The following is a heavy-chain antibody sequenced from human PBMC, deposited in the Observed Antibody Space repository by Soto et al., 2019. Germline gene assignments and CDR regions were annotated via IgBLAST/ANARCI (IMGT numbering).Heavy chain of an antibody. V-gene: IGHV1-69*01. CDR3: ARGGIVALPAAVSSYDDYTNYRFDS. CDR2: IIPMFAAT. CDR1: VGSFSDFA. J-gene: IGHJ4*02. D-gene: IGHD4-4*01. Sequence: QVQLAQSGAEVRKPGSSVKVSCRASVGSFSDFAFSWVRQAPGQGLEWMGGIIPMFAATKYAQRFQGRVTITADAATRTVSLAAGSLTSDDSAVYYCARGGIVALPAAVSSYDDYTNYRFDSWGQGALVSVSS.